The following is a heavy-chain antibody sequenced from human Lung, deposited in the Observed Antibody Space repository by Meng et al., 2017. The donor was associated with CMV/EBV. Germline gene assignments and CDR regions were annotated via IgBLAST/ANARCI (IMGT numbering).Heavy chain of an antibody. V-gene: IGHV1-8*01. CDR3: ARAVNCIGTTCFFYAMDV. Sequence: ASVKVSCKASGYTFSSYAISWVRQAPGQGLEWMGWMNPNRGNTDSAQNFQGRVTMTTNTSMSTAYMELSSLRSEDTAVYYCARAVNCIGTTCFFYAMDVWGQGXTVTVSS. CDR1: GYTFSSYA. J-gene: IGHJ6*02. D-gene: IGHD2-2*01. CDR2: MNPNRGNT.